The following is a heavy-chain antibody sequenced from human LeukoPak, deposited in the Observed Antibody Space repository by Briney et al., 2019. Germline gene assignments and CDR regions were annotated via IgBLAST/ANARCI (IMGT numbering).Heavy chain of an antibody. CDR2: ISSSSGTI. V-gene: IGHV3-48*04. Sequence: GGSLRLSCAASGFTLSTYSVNWVRQAPGKGLEWVSKISSSSGTIYYADSVKGRFSISRDNAKNSLSLQMNSLRAEDTAVYYCARGGSPDYYGGAISQYYNGMDVWGQGTTVTVSS. D-gene: IGHD3-10*01. CDR3: ARGGSPDYYGGAISQYYNGMDV. J-gene: IGHJ6*02. CDR1: GFTLSTYS.